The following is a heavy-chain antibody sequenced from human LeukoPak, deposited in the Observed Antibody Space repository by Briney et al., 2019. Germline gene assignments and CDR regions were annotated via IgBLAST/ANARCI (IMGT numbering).Heavy chain of an antibody. V-gene: IGHV3-23*01. CDR2: ISGSGGST. Sequence: PGGSLRLSCAASGFTFSSYAMSWVRQAPGKGLEWVSAISGSGGSTYYADSVKGRFTISRDNSKNTLYLQMNSLRAEDTAVYYCAKETGFLEWLLWGFFDYWGQGTLVTVSS. CDR3: AKETGFLEWLLWGFFDY. D-gene: IGHD3-3*01. CDR1: GFTFSSYA. J-gene: IGHJ4*02.